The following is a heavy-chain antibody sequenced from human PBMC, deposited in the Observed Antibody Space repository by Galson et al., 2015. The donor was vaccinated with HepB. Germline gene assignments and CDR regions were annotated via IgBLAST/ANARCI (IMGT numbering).Heavy chain of an antibody. Sequence: SLRLSCAASGFTFSSHGMHWVRQAPGKGLEWVAVIWHDGSNKYYADSVKGRFTISRDNSKNTLYLQMNSLRAEDTALYYCAKDPYLYSALAGTMAGFDHWGQGTLVTVSS. CDR3: AKDPYLYSALAGTMAGFDH. V-gene: IGHV3-33*06. J-gene: IGHJ4*02. D-gene: IGHD6-19*01. CDR1: GFTFSSHG. CDR2: IWHDGSNK.